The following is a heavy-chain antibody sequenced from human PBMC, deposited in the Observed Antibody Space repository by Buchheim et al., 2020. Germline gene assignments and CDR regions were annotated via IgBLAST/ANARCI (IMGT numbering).Heavy chain of an antibody. V-gene: IGHV3-48*04. CDR3: ARDLGENGYYYYGMDV. J-gene: IGHJ6*02. CDR2: ISSSSSTI. Sequence: EVQLVESGGGLVQPGGPLRLSCAASGFTFSSYSMNWVRQAPGKGLEWVSYISSSSSTIYYADSVKGRFTISRDNAKNSLYLQMNSLRAEDTAVYYCARDLGENGYYYYGMDVWGQGAT. CDR1: GFTFSSYS. D-gene: IGHD3-10*01.